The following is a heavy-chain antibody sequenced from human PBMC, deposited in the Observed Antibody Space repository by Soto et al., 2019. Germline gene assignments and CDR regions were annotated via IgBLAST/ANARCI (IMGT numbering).Heavy chain of an antibody. CDR2: TRSKTYSYAT. V-gene: IGHV3-73*02. CDR3: ARDYTGSYF. J-gene: IGHJ4*02. CDR1: GFTFSAST. Sequence: EVQLVESGGGLVQPGGSLTLACATSGFTFSASTIHWVRQASGKGLEWVGRTRSKTYSYATAYAASVKGRFTISRDDSQSTAYLQMNSLKTEDTAVYYCARDYTGSYFWGQGTLVTVSS. D-gene: IGHD1-26*01.